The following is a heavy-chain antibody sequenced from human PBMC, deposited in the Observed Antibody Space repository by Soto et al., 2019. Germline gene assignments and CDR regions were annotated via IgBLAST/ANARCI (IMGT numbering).Heavy chain of an antibody. CDR1: GGSVTNSSYY. CDR2: VYYRGRS. D-gene: IGHD4-17*01. CDR3: VSQRTTVLTQGYFDY. V-gene: IGHV4-39*01. Sequence: SETLSLTCTVSGGSVTNSSYYWVWIRQSRWKGLEWIWSVYYRGRSYSKSSVKSRVTISVYTSKNQFSLNFNSVTASDTALFYCVSQRTTVLTQGYFDYWGPGALVTVSS. J-gene: IGHJ4*02.